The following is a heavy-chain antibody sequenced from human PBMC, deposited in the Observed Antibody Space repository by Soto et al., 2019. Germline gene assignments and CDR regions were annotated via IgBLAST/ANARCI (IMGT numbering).Heavy chain of an antibody. V-gene: IGHV1-18*04. Sequence: GASVKVSCKASGYTFTNYDVTWVRQAPGQGLEWMGWISTSTGITNYAQKLQGRVTMTTDTSASTAYMELRSLRSDDTAVYYCARGEGMAARHDGYDIWGQGTMVTVSS. D-gene: IGHD6-6*01. J-gene: IGHJ3*02. CDR2: ISTSTGIT. CDR1: GYTFTNYD. CDR3: ARGEGMAARHDGYDI.